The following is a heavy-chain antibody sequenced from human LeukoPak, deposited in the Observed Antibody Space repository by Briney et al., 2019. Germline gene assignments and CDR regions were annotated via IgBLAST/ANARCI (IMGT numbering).Heavy chain of an antibody. CDR3: ARDRTRETFDY. Sequence: GEFLRLSCAASGFTFSDYYMSWIRQAPGKGVEWVSFISSGGNTIDYADSMKGRFTISRDNAKNSLCLQMNSLRAEDTAVYYCARDRTRETFDYWGRGTLVTVSS. CDR1: GFTFSDYY. V-gene: IGHV3-11*04. D-gene: IGHD1-1*01. J-gene: IGHJ4*02. CDR2: ISSGGNTI.